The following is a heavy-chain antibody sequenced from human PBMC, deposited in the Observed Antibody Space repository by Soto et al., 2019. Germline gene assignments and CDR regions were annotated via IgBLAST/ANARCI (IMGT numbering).Heavy chain of an antibody. V-gene: IGHV3-9*01. CDR3: AKDRYGSGKVYYYGMVV. Sequence: EVQLVESGGGLVQPGRSLRLSCAASGFTFDDYAMHWVRQAPGKGLEWVSGISWNSGSIGYADSVKGRFTISRDNAKNSLYLQMNSLRAEDTALYYCAKDRYGSGKVYYYGMVVWGQGTTVTVSS. CDR2: ISWNSGSI. D-gene: IGHD3-10*01. CDR1: GFTFDDYA. J-gene: IGHJ6*02.